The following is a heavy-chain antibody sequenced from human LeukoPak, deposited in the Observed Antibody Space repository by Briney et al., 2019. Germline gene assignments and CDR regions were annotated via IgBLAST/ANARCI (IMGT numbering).Heavy chain of an antibody. CDR3: ARDSLHNYGGTGYGYYFDY. V-gene: IGHV3-48*03. CDR1: GFDFNIYE. Sequence: GGSLRLSCAASGFDFNIYEMIWVRQAPGKEPEWISYISSSGSLVYYADSVKGRFTVSGDNAQKSLFLQMNGLRVEDTAMYYCARDSLHNYGGTGYGYYFDYWGQGTPVTVSS. D-gene: IGHD4/OR15-4a*01. J-gene: IGHJ4*02. CDR2: ISSSGSLV.